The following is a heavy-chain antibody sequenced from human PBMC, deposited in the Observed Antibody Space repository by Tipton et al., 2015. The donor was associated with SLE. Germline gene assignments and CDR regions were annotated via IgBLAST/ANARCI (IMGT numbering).Heavy chain of an antibody. CDR3: VRVLVGGHFDY. D-gene: IGHD3-16*01. Sequence: QLVQSGADVKKPGASMKVSCKTSGYTFSDYYIHWMRQAPGQGLEWIGIIITSEGRTNYAQKFWGRVSMTRDMYTSTIYMELDSPTSDDTAVYYCVRVLVGGHFDYWGQGTLVTVSS. V-gene: IGHV1-46*01. CDR2: IITSEGRT. CDR1: GYTFSDYY. J-gene: IGHJ4*02.